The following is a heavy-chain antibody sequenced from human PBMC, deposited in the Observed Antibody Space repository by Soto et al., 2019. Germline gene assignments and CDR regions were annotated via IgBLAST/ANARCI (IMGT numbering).Heavy chain of an antibody. CDR1: GGTLSSYA. Sequence: QVQLVQSGAEVKKHGSSVKVSCKASGGTLSSYAISWVRQAPGQGLEWMGGIIPIFGTANYAQKFQGRVTITADESTSTAYMELSSLRSEDTAVYYCASQSSGSYYDPYYHYGMDVWGQGTTVTVSS. CDR2: IIPIFGTA. CDR3: ASQSSGSYYDPYYHYGMDV. J-gene: IGHJ6*02. D-gene: IGHD3-10*01. V-gene: IGHV1-69*01.